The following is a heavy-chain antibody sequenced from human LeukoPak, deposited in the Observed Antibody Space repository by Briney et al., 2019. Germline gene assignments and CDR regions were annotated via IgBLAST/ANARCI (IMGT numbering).Heavy chain of an antibody. Sequence: PSETLSLTCTVSGGSISSYYWSWIRQPPGKGLEWIGYIYYSGSTNYNPSLKSRVTISVDTSKNQFSLKLSSVTAADTAVYYCAREGGSYYPDYWGQGTLVTVSS. CDR2: IYYSGST. CDR3: AREGGSYYPDY. V-gene: IGHV4-59*01. D-gene: IGHD1-26*01. CDR1: GGSISSYY. J-gene: IGHJ4*02.